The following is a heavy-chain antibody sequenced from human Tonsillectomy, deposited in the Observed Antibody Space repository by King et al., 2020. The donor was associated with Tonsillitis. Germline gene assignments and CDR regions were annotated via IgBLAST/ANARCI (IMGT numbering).Heavy chain of an antibody. CDR3: SKDPPYYYDTSGSMNWFDP. V-gene: IGHV3-23*04. CDR2: ISGWGGST. CDR1: GFTFSSNA. D-gene: IGHD3-22*01. Sequence: VQLVESGGDLVQPGGSLRLSCAASGFTFSSNAMSWVRQAPGKGLEWVSAISGWGGSTYYEDTVKGRVTIARANSKNTLYLQMNSLRAEDTAVDYCSKDPPYYYDTSGSMNWFDPWGQGTLVTVSS. J-gene: IGHJ5*02.